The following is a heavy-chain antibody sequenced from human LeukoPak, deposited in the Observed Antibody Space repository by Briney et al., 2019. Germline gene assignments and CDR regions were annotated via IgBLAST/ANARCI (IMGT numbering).Heavy chain of an antibody. V-gene: IGHV3-30*02. D-gene: IGHD3-22*01. CDR3: ARVEEYYYDSSEFDY. Sequence: GGSLRLSCAASGFIFSSYGMHWVRQAPGKGLEWVAFLRSDGSHKCYADSVKGRFTISRDNAKHSLYLQMNSLRDGDTAVYYCARVEEYYYDSSEFDYWGQGTLVTVSS. CDR1: GFIFSSYG. J-gene: IGHJ4*02. CDR2: LRSDGSHK.